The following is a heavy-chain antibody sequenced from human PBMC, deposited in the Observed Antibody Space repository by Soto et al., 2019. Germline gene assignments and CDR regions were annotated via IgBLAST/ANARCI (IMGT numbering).Heavy chain of an antibody. D-gene: IGHD3-10*01. CDR1: GFTFSHYW. V-gene: IGHV3-7*01. CDR2: IKKDGSQK. J-gene: IGHJ4*02. CDR3: ARSGSEVDY. Sequence: EVQLVESGGDLVQPGGSLRLSCAASGFTFSHYWMTWVRQAPGKGLEWVANIKKDGSQKNYVDSVKGRFTVSRDNAKNSLYRQMHSLRAEDTAMYYCARSGSEVDYWGQGILVIVSS.